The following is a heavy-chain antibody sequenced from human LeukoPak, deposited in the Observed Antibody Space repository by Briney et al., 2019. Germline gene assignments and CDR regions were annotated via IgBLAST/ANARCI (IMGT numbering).Heavy chain of an antibody. Sequence: PSETLSLTCAVQGGSFSGFFWTWMRQPPGKGPEWIGEINQSRGTNYNPSLKSRATISKDPSKNQFSLKLSSVTAADTAVYYCARVGTTMIVVARGETFDFDYWGQGTLVTVSS. CDR2: INQSRGT. CDR1: GGSFSGFF. D-gene: IGHD3-22*01. V-gene: IGHV4-34*01. J-gene: IGHJ4*02. CDR3: ARVGTTMIVVARGETFDFDY.